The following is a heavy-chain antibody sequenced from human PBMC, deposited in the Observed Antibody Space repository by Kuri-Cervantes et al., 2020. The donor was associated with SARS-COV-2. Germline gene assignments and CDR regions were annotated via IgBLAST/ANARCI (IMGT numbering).Heavy chain of an antibody. CDR2: ISGSGGRT. J-gene: IGHJ5*02. CDR3: ARDPTAHYDFWTGYYGNNWFDP. V-gene: IGHV3-23*01. D-gene: IGHD3-3*01. CDR1: GFTFIGHA. Sequence: GGSLRLSCAASGFTFIGHAMNWVRQAPGKGLEWVSGISGSGGRTYYADSVKGRFTISRDNSKNTLYLEMNSLIAEDTAVYYCARDPTAHYDFWTGYYGNNWFDPWGQGTLVTVSS.